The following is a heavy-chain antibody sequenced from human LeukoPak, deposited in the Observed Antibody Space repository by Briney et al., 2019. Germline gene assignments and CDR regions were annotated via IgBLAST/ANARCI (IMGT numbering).Heavy chain of an antibody. V-gene: IGHV3-33*01. D-gene: IGHD4-17*01. CDR2: IWYDGSNK. CDR3: ARDYGDYRGNYFDY. CDR1: GFTFSSYG. Sequence: GGSLRLSRAASGFTFSSYGMHWVRQAPGKGREWVAVIWYDGSNKYYADSVKGRFTISRDNSKNTLYLQMNSLRAEDTAVYYCARDYGDYRGNYFDYWGQGTLVTVSS. J-gene: IGHJ4*02.